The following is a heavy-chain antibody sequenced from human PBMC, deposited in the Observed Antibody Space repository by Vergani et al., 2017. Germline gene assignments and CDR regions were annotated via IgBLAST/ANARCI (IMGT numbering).Heavy chain of an antibody. CDR3: AKGGYSNSGGGIPPSTSDSYYFMDD. D-gene: IGHD4-11*01. CDR2: ISWDGGST. J-gene: IGHJ6*03. V-gene: IGHV3-43*01. Sequence: EVQLVESGGVVVQPGGSLRLSCAASGFTFDDYTMHWVRHAPGKGLEWVSLISWDGGSTYYADSVKGRFTISRDNSKNSLYLQMNSLRTEDTALYYCAKGGYSNSGGGIPPSTSDSYYFMDDWGKGTTVTVSS. CDR1: GFTFDDYT.